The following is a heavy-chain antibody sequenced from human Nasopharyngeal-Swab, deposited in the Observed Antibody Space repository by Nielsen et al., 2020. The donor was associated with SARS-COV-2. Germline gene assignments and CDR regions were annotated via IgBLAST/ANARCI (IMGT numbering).Heavy chain of an antibody. J-gene: IGHJ6*03. CDR3: ARGRRTMVRGIIISRYYYYSMDV. CDR1: GFTFSSYK. D-gene: IGHD3-10*01. Sequence: GSLRLSCAASGFTFSSYKINWVRQAPGKGLEWIGEINHSGSTNYNPSLKSRVTISVDTSKNQFSLKLTSVTAADTAVYYCARGRRTMVRGIIISRYYYYSMDVWGKGTTVTVSS. V-gene: IGHV4-34*01. CDR2: INHSGST.